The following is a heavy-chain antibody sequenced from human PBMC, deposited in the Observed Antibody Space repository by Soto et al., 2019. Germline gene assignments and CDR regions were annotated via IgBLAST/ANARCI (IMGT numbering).Heavy chain of an antibody. D-gene: IGHD2-15*01. V-gene: IGHV3-30*18. J-gene: IGHJ6*02. CDR2: ISFDGSDK. Sequence: QVQLVESGGGVVQPGRSLRLSCAASGFTFSSYGMHWVRQAPGKGLEWVAVISFDGSDKYYADSVKGRFTISRDNSKNTLYLQMNSLRAEDTAVYYCAKVVVVVAATLPDYYYGMDVWGQGTTVTVSS. CDR1: GFTFSSYG. CDR3: AKVVVVVAATLPDYYYGMDV.